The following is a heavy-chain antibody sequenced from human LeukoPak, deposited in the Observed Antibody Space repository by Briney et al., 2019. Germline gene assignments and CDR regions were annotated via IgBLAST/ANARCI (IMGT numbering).Heavy chain of an antibody. V-gene: IGHV4-4*07. CDR3: ARGRIYGGNPDAFDI. Sequence: SETLSLTCTVSGGSISSYYWSWIRQPAGKGLEWIGRIYTSGSTNYNPSLKSRVTMSIDTSKNQFSLTMNSVTAADTAVYYCARGRIYGGNPDAFDIWGQGTMVTVSS. CDR1: GGSISSYY. D-gene: IGHD4-23*01. CDR2: IYTSGST. J-gene: IGHJ3*02.